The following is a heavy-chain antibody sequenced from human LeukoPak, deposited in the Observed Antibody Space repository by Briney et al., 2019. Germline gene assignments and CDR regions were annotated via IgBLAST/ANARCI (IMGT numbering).Heavy chain of an antibody. CDR1: GYSFADYY. CDR2: IKRNSGGT. J-gene: IGHJ5*02. Sequence: GASVKDSCKASGYSFADYYMHWVRQAPGQGLEWMGWIKRNSGGTRSAQKFQGRVTMTRDTSISTAYMELSSLGYDDTAVYYSATNILVRDIINWFDPWGQGTLVTVSS. V-gene: IGHV1-2*02. D-gene: IGHD3-10*01. CDR3: ATNILVRDIINWFDP.